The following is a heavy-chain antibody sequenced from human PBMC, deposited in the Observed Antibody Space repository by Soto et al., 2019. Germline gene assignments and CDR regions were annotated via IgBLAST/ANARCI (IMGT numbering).Heavy chain of an antibody. Sequence: QITLKESGPTLVKPTQTLTLTCTFSGFSLSTSGVGVGWIRQPPGKALEWLALIYWDDDKRYSPSLKSSLTITKDTSKNQVVLTVTNMDPVDTATYYCARDSSGYYGFDYWGQGTLVTVSS. CDR2: IYWDDDK. CDR3: ARDSSGYYGFDY. V-gene: IGHV2-5*02. D-gene: IGHD3-22*01. J-gene: IGHJ4*02. CDR1: GFSLSTSGVG.